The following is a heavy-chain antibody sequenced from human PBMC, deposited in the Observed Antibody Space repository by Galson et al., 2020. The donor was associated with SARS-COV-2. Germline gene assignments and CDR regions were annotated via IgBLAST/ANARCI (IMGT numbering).Heavy chain of an antibody. D-gene: IGHD3-22*01. V-gene: IGHV4-4*07. J-gene: IGHJ3*02. Sequence: SETLSLTCTVSGGSISSYYWSWIRQPAGKGLEWIGRIYTSGSTNYNPSLKSRVTMSVDTSKNQFSLKLSSVTAADTAVYYCARERDHYYDSSGYHDAFDIWGQGRMVTVSS. CDR3: ARERDHYYDSSGYHDAFDI. CDR1: GGSISSYY. CDR2: IYTSGST.